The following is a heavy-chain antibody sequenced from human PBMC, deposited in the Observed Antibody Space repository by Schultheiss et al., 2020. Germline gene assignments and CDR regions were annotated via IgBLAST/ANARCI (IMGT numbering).Heavy chain of an antibody. CDR2: IYYSGST. CDR3: ARTGEEWFGELFFDY. Sequence: SATLSLTCTVSGGSISSYYWSWIRQPPGKGLEWIGYIYYSGSTNYNPSLKSRVTISVDTSKNQFSLKLSSVTAADTAVYYCARTGEEWFGELFFDYWGQGTLVTASS. CDR1: GGSISSYY. V-gene: IGHV4-59*01. J-gene: IGHJ4*02. D-gene: IGHD3-10*01.